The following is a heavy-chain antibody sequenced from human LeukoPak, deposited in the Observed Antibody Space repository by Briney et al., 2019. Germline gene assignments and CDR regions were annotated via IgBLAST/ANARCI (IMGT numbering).Heavy chain of an antibody. CDR3: ARSYYYDRSGYPGDDY. Sequence: GGSLRLSCAASGFMFSSYWMHWVRQAPGKGLVWVSRINTDGTRTTYADSVRGRFTVSRDNGKYTLYLQVNSLRAEDTAVYYCARSYYYDRSGYPGDDYWGPGTLVTVSS. J-gene: IGHJ4*02. V-gene: IGHV3-74*01. CDR2: INTDGTRT. CDR1: GFMFSSYW. D-gene: IGHD3-22*01.